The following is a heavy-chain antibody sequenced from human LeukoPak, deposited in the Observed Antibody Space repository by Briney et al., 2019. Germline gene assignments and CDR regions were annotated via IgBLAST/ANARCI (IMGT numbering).Heavy chain of an antibody. CDR2: MYYRGNT. V-gene: IGHV4-34*01. CDR3: ARVSPGLYDSSGYYWPITFDY. D-gene: IGHD3-22*01. Sequence: PSETLSLTCAVYGGSFSGYYWSWIRQPPGKGLEWVGHMYYRGNTFYNPSLKSRVTISVDTSKNQFSLKLRSVTAADTAVYYCARVSPGLYDSSGYYWPITFDYWGQGTLVTVSS. J-gene: IGHJ4*02. CDR1: GGSFSGYY.